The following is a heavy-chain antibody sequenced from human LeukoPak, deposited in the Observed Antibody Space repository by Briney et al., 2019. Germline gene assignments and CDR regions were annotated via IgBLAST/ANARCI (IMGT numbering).Heavy chain of an antibody. J-gene: IGHJ3*02. CDR2: MNPNSGNT. CDR3: ARGPPIPATVTDDAFDI. D-gene: IGHD2-2*02. Sequence: ASVKVSCKASGYTFTSYDINWVRQATGQGLEWMGWMNPNSGNTGYAQKFQGRVTVTRNTSISTAYMELSSLRSEDTAVYYCARGPPIPATVTDDAFDIWGQGTMVTVSS. V-gene: IGHV1-8*01. CDR1: GYTFTSYD.